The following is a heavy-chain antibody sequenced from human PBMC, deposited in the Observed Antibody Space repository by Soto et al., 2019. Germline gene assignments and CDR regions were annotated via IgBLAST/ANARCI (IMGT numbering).Heavy chain of an antibody. CDR2: ISSSSSYI. V-gene: IGHV3-21*01. J-gene: IGHJ6*02. CDR1: GFTFSSYS. Sequence: EVQLVESGGGLVKPGGSLRLSCAASGFTFSSYSMNWVRQAPGKGLEWVSSISSSSSYIYYADSVKGRFTISRDNAKNSLYLQMNSLRAEDTAVYYCARDLIARCPRCVDYYYGMDVWGQGTTVTVSS. D-gene: IGHD3-16*02. CDR3: ARDLIARCPRCVDYYYGMDV.